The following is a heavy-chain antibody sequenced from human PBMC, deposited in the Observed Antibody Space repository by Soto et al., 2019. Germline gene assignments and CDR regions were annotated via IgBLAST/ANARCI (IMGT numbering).Heavy chain of an antibody. CDR3: VRDRADFSSTYYHYFSV. CDR2: IYSTGTT. J-gene: IGHJ2*01. D-gene: IGHD6-13*01. Sequence: KSSETLSLTCTVSGTSVRHFYWSWIRQSAGKGLEWIGRIYSTGTTNFSPSLKSRLTMSMDMSKNQVSLNLTSVTAADTAVYYCVRDRADFSSTYYHYFSVWGRGTLVTVSS. V-gene: IGHV4-4*07. CDR1: GTSVRHFY.